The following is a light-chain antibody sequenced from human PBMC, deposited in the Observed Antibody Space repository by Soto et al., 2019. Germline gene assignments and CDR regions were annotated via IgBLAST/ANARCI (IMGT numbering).Light chain of an antibody. CDR1: TSNIGSNT. V-gene: IGLV1-44*01. CDR3: ATWDDSRNGYV. Sequence: QSALTHPPSASGTPGQRVTISASGSTSNIGSNTVSWYQQLPGTAPRLLIYDNDERPSGVPDRFSGSKSATSASLAISGLQPEDEGDYYCATWDDSRNGYVFGTGTKVTV. CDR2: DND. J-gene: IGLJ1*01.